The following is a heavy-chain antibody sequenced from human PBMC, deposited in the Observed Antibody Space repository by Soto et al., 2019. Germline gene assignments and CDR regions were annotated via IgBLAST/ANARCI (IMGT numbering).Heavy chain of an antibody. J-gene: IGHJ5*01. CDR1: GDSISCVAYF. CDR2: IYKSATT. CDR3: ARGRYCLTGRCFPNWFDS. V-gene: IGHV4-30-4*01. D-gene: IGHD2-15*01. Sequence: SETLSLTCSVSGDSISCVAYFWAWIRQPPGQALEYIGYIYKSATTYYNPSSESRVAISLDTSKSQFSLNVTSVTAADTAVYFCARGRYCLTGRCFPNWFDSWGQGTLVTVSS.